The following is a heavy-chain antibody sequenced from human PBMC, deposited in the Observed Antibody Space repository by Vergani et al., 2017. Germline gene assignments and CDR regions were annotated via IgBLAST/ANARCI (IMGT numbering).Heavy chain of an antibody. D-gene: IGHD3-10*01. V-gene: IGHV1-3*01. CDR3: ARDGGGAGEYP. J-gene: IGHJ5*02. Sequence: QVQLVQSGAEVKKPGASVKVSCKASGYTFTSYAIHWVRQAPGQRLEWMGWISVDNGNTKYSQNFQGRVTITRDTSANTAYMELSSLRSEDTAVYYCARDGGGAGEYPWGQGTLVTVSS. CDR2: ISVDNGNT. CDR1: GYTFTSYA.